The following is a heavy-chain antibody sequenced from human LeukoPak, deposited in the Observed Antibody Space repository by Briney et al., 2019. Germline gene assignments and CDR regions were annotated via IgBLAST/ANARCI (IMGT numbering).Heavy chain of an antibody. CDR3: VRDPEALDY. Sequence: GGSLRLSCAASGFTFSSFSMNWVRQAPGKGLEWVSYISRGRPTIHYADSVRGRFTISRDNAKNSLYLQMNSLRDEDTAVYYCVRDPEALDYWGQGALVTVSS. V-gene: IGHV3-48*02. CDR1: GFTFSSFS. CDR2: ISRGRPTI. J-gene: IGHJ4*02.